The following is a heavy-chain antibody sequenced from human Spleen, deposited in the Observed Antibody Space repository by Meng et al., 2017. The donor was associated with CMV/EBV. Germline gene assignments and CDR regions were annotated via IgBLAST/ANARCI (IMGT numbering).Heavy chain of an antibody. J-gene: IGHJ4*02. CDR2: ISTSGSTM. Sequence: GGSLRLSCAASGFTFSNYEMNWVRQAPGQGLEWVSYISTSGSTMYYADSVKGRFTVSRDNAKNSLYLQMNSLRAEDTAVYYCARNGQKTGTPSNYWGQGTLVTVFS. D-gene: IGHD1-1*01. CDR1: GFTFSNYE. V-gene: IGHV3-48*03. CDR3: ARNGQKTGTPSNY.